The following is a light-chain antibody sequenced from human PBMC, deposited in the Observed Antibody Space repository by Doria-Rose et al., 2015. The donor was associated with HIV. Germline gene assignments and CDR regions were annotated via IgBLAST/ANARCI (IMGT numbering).Light chain of an antibody. CDR1: SSNIGAGYD. V-gene: IGLV1-40*01. J-gene: IGLJ3*02. CDR3: QSYDSSPSGV. CDR2: GNS. Sequence: ISCTGSSSNIGAGYDVHWYQQLPGTAPKLLIYGNSNRPSGVPDRFSGSKSGTSASLAITGLQAEDEADYYCQSYDSSPSGVFGGGTKLTVL.